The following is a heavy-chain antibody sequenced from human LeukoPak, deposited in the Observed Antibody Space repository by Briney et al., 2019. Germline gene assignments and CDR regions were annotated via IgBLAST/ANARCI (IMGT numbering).Heavy chain of an antibody. CDR1: GYTFTGYY. D-gene: IGHD3-22*01. Sequence: GASVKVSCKASGYTFTGYYMHRVRQAPGQGLEWMGWINPNSGGTNYAQKFQGRVTMTRDTSISTAYMELSRPRSDDTAVYYCALENLDSSGSGGFDYWGQGTLVTVSS. J-gene: IGHJ4*02. CDR2: INPNSGGT. CDR3: ALENLDSSGSGGFDY. V-gene: IGHV1-2*02.